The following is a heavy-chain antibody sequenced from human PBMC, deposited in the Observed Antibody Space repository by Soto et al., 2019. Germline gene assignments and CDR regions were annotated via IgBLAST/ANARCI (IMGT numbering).Heavy chain of an antibody. Sequence: QVQLVESGGGVVQPGRSLRVSCAASGFTFSSYGMHWVRQSPGKGLEWVAVISYDGSNKYYADSVKGLFTISRDNSKNTLNLQMNSLRTEDAAVYYCAKAAGFRISGGGYAFDIWGQGTMVTVSS. CDR1: GFTFSSYG. J-gene: IGHJ3*02. V-gene: IGHV3-30*18. CDR2: ISYDGSNK. D-gene: IGHD3-16*01. CDR3: AKAAGFRISGGGYAFDI.